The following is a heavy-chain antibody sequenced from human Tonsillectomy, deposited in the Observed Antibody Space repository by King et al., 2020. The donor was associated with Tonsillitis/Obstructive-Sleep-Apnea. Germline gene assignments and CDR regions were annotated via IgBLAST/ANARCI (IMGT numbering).Heavy chain of an antibody. V-gene: IGHV3-53*01. CDR2: IYSGGST. CDR3: GYTNYGYYYYYLDV. D-gene: IGHD4-11*01. Sequence: VQLVESGGGLIQPGGSLRLSCAASGFTVNSNFMSWVRQAPGKGLEWVSVIYSGGSTHYAASVTGRFTISRDNSKNTLYLQMNSLRAEDTAVDYCGYTNYGYYYYYLDVWGKGTTVTVS. CDR1: GFTVNSNF. J-gene: IGHJ6*03.